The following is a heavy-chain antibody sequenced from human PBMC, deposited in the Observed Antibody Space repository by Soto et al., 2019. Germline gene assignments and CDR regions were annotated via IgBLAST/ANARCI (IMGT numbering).Heavy chain of an antibody. Sequence: GGSLRLSCAASGFSFSSYGMSWVRQAPGKGLEWVSATSGGAETTYYADSVKGRFTTSRDNSDDTLYLQMNSLRAEDTAVYFCATLNSYYYDSTVYYDHWGQGTLVTVSS. V-gene: IGHV3-23*01. CDR2: TSGGAETT. D-gene: IGHD3-22*01. CDR1: GFSFSSYG. CDR3: ATLNSYYYDSTVYYDH. J-gene: IGHJ4*02.